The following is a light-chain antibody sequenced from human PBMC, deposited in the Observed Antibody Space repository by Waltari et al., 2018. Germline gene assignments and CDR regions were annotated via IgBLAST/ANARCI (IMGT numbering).Light chain of an antibody. CDR2: LGS. V-gene: IGKV2-28*01. Sequence: DIVVTQSPLSLPVTPGEPASISCRSSQNLLHTNGYNYLYWHLQKPWQPPHLLIFLGSNRASGVPDRFSGSGSGTEFTLKISRVEAEDVGVYYCMQALQSPWSFGQGTKVEIK. CDR1: QNLLHTNGYNY. J-gene: IGKJ1*01. CDR3: MQALQSPWS.